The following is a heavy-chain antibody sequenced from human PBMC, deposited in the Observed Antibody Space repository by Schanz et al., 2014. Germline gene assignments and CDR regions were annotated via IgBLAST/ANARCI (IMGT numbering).Heavy chain of an antibody. J-gene: IGHJ4*02. CDR2: ISGSGGST. Sequence: EVQLAESGGGLVQPGGSLRLSCAASGFTFSSYAMSWVRQAPGKGLEWVSAISGSGGSTYYADSVKGRFTISSDNSKSTLYLQMSSLRAEDTAVYYCARGGPAYYFDDWGQGTLVTVSS. V-gene: IGHV3-23*04. CDR3: ARGGPAYYFDD. CDR1: GFTFSSYA.